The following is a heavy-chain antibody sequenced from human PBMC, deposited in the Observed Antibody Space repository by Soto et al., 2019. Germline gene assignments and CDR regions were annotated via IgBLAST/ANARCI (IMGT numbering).Heavy chain of an antibody. V-gene: IGHV4-30-4*08. CDR3: ASSKGGSYFDY. Sequence: TCTVSGGSISSGDYYWSWIRQPPGKGLEWIGYIYYSGSTYYNPSLKSRVTISVDTSKNQFSLKLSSVTAADTAVYYCASSKGGSYFDYWGQGTLVTVSS. D-gene: IGHD1-26*01. CDR2: IYYSGST. J-gene: IGHJ4*02. CDR1: GGSISSGDYY.